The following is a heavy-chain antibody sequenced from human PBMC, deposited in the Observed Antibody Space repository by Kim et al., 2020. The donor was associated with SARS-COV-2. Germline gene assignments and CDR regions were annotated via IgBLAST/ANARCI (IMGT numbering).Heavy chain of an antibody. D-gene: IGHD1-26*01. CDR2: IYYSGST. CDR1: GGSVSSGSYY. V-gene: IGHV4-61*01. J-gene: IGHJ6*02. CDR3: ARVGLAGSLVGRAHYYYGMDV. Sequence: SETLSLTCTVSGGSVSSGSYYWSWIRQPPGKGLEWIGYIYYSGSTNYNPSLKSRVTISVDTSKNQFSLKLSSVTAADTAVYYCARVGLAGSLVGRAHYYYGMDVWGQGTTVTVSS.